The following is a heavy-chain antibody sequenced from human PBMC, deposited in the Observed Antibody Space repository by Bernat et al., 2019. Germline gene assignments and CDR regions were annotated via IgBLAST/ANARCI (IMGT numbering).Heavy chain of an antibody. CDR1: GGSISSYY. J-gene: IGHJ3*02. V-gene: IGHV4-59*01. Sequence: QVQLQESGPGLVKPSETLSLTCTVSGGSISSYYWSWIRQPPGKGLEWIGYIYYSGSTNYNPSLKSRVTISVDTSKNQFSLKLSSVTAADTAVYYCARERRANYDFWSGYLGAFDIWGQGTMVTVSS. CDR2: IYYSGST. D-gene: IGHD3-3*01. CDR3: ARERRANYDFWSGYLGAFDI.